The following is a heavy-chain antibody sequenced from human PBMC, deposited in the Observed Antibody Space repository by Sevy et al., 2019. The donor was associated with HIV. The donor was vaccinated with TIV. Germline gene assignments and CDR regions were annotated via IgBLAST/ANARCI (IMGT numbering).Heavy chain of an antibody. Sequence: GGSLRLSCAASGFTFSTYAMTWVRQAPGKGLEWVSVISFSGGSTYYADSVKGRFTISRDNSKNTLYLQMSSLRAEDTALYYCVKDRISRTYYPGDFDYWGRGTLVTVSS. J-gene: IGHJ4*02. V-gene: IGHV3-23*01. CDR2: ISFSGGST. D-gene: IGHD3-10*01. CDR1: GFTFSTYA. CDR3: VKDRISRTYYPGDFDY.